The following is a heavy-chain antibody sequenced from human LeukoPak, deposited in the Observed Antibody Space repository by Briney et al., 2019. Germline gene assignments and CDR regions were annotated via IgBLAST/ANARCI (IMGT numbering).Heavy chain of an antibody. Sequence: SETLSLTCTVSGGSISSYYWSWIRQPPGKGLERIGYIYYSGSTNYNPSLKSRVTMSVDTSKNQFSLKLSSVTAADTAVYYCARGNSGWYGYYFDYWGQGTLVTVSS. CDR1: GGSISSYY. D-gene: IGHD6-19*01. V-gene: IGHV4-59*01. CDR2: IYYSGST. CDR3: ARGNSGWYGYYFDY. J-gene: IGHJ4*02.